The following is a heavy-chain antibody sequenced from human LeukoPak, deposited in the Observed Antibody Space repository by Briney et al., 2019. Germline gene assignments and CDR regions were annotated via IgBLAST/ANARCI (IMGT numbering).Heavy chain of an antibody. D-gene: IGHD3-22*01. V-gene: IGHV1-69*13. Sequence: SVKVSCKASGGTFSSYAISWVRQAPGQGLEWMGGIIPIFGTANYAQKFQGRVTITADESTSTAYMELSSLRSEDTAVYYCARDLYYYDSSGYYWGQGTLVTVPS. CDR1: GGTFSSYA. J-gene: IGHJ4*02. CDR2: IIPIFGTA. CDR3: ARDLYYYDSSGYY.